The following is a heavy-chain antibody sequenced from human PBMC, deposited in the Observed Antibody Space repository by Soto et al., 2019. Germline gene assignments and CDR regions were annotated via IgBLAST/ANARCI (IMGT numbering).Heavy chain of an antibody. D-gene: IGHD2-8*01. CDR1: GFSFSSYP. Sequence: EVQLLESGGGLVQPGGSLRLSCAASGFSFSSYPMSWVRQAPGKGLEWVSSIGSNVVNTYYADSVKGRFTISRDSSKNTLLLQMNSLGAEDTAAYYSAKCLNGRSPGYYYGMDVWGQGTTVTVSS. CDR2: IGSNVVNT. CDR3: AKCLNGRSPGYYYGMDV. V-gene: IGHV3-23*01. J-gene: IGHJ6*02.